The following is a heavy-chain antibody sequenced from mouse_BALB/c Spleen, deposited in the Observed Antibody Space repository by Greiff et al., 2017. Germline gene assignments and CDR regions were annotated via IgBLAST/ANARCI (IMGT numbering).Heavy chain of an antibody. Sequence: QVQLQQPGAELVKPGAPVKLSCKASGYTFTSYWMNWVKQRPGRGLEWIGRIDPSDSETHYNQKFKDKATLTVDKSSSTAYMELRSLTSEDSAVYYCASAYRGAMDYWGQGTSVTVSS. CDR1: GYTFTSYW. J-gene: IGHJ4*01. V-gene: IGHV1-69*02. CDR2: IDPSDSET. CDR3: ASAYRGAMDY.